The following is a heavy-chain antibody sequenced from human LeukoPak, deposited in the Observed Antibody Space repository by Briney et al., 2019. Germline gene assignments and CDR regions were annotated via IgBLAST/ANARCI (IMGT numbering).Heavy chain of an antibody. CDR1: GGSISNYY. J-gene: IGHJ4*02. CDR3: ARHPLLYYFDY. CDR2: IYSSGST. V-gene: IGHV4-59*01. Sequence: PSETLSLTCTVSGGSISNYYWSWIRQPPGKGLEWIGYIYSSGSTNYNPSLKSRVTISVDTSKIQFSLKLSSVTAADTAVYYCARHPLLYYFDYWGQGTLVTVSS.